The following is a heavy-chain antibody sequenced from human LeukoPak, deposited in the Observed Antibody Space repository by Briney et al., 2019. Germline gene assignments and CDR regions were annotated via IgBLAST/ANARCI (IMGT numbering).Heavy chain of an antibody. CDR1: GGTFSSYA. D-gene: IGHD5-24*01. J-gene: IGHJ4*02. Sequence: GASVKASCKASGGTFSSYAISWVRQAPGQGLEWMGGIIPIFGTANYAQKFQGRVTITADESTSTAYMELSSLRSEDTAVYYCARDSRDGYNHLFDYWGQGTLVTVSS. CDR3: ARDSRDGYNHLFDY. CDR2: IIPIFGTA. V-gene: IGHV1-69*13.